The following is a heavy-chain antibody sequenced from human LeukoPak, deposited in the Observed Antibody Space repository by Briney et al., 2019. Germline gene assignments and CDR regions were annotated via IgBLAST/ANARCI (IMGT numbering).Heavy chain of an antibody. CDR3: ARPTTGRPGNYYYMDV. CDR2: INTNTGNP. V-gene: IGHV7-4-1*02. CDR1: GYTFTSYA. D-gene: IGHD2-8*02. Sequence: GASVKVSCKASGYTFTSYAMNWVRQAPGQGLEWMGWINTNTGNPTYAQGFTGRFVFSLDTSVSTAYLQISSLKAEDTAVYYCARPTTGRPGNYYYMDVWGKGTTVTISS. J-gene: IGHJ6*03.